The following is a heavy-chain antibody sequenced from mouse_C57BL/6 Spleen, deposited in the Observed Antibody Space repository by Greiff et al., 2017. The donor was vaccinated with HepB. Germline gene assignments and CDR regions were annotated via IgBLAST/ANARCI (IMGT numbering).Heavy chain of an antibody. V-gene: IGHV1-15*01. D-gene: IGHD1-1*01. J-gene: IGHJ1*03. CDR2: IDPETGGT. CDR1: GYTFTDYE. Sequence: QVQLQQSGAELVRPGASVTLSCKASGYTFTDYEMHWVKQTPVHGLEWIGAIDPETGGTAYNQKFKGKAILTADKSSSTAYMELRSLTSEDSAVYYCTRKSGSSYGYFDVWGTGTTVTVSS. CDR3: TRKSGSSYGYFDV.